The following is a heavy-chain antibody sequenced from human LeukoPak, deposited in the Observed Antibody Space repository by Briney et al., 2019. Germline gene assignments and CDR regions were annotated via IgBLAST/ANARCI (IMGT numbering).Heavy chain of an antibody. J-gene: IGHJ3*02. CDR3: ARCVSGAPDSDAFDI. CDR2: INPSGGST. CDR1: GYTFTSYY. Sequence: ASVKVSCKASGYTFTSYYMHWVRQAPGQGLEWMGIINPSGGSTSYAQKFQGRVTMTRDMSTSTVYMELSSLRSEDTAVYYCARCVSGAPDSDAFDIWGQGTMVTVSS. V-gene: IGHV1-46*01. D-gene: IGHD6-19*01.